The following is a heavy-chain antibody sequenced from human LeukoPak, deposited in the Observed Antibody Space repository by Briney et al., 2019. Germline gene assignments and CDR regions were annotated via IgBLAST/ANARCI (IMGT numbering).Heavy chain of an antibody. CDR2: IYYSGST. J-gene: IGHJ3*01. CDR1: GGSISSSSYY. V-gene: IGHV4-39*01. Sequence: SETLSLTCTVSGGSISSSSYYWGWIRQPPGKGLEWIGSIYYSGSTYYNPSLKSRVTISVDTSKNQFSLKLSSVTAADTAVYYCARRSVVTAINFDAFDFWGQGTMVTVSS. D-gene: IGHD2-21*02. CDR3: ARRSVVTAINFDAFDF.